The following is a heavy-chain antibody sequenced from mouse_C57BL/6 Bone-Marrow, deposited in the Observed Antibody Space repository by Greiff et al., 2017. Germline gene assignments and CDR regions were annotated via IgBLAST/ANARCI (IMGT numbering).Heavy chain of an antibody. Sequence: VQLQQSGPELVKPGASVKISCKASGYTFTDYYMNWVKQSHGKSLEWIGDINPNNGGTSYNQKFKGKATLTVDKSSSTAYMELRSLTSEDSAVYYCARKGITTVVAPFDYWGQGTTLTVSS. CDR1: GYTFTDYY. V-gene: IGHV1-26*01. J-gene: IGHJ2*01. CDR3: ARKGITTVVAPFDY. CDR2: INPNNGGT. D-gene: IGHD1-1*01.